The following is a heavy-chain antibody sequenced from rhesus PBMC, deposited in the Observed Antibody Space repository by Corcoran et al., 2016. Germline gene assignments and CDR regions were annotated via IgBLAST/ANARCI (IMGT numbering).Heavy chain of an antibody. CDR3: TRARGAYHSGYYDY. V-gene: IGHV3-38*02. Sequence: EVQLAESGGGLVQPGGSLRLSCAASGFTFSAPSMDWVRPAPGKGLWGVSRIRNKAKSYTTENAASVKGRFTISREDSKNTLYLQMSSLKTEDTAVYYCTRARGAYHSGYYDYWGQGVLVAVSS. D-gene: IGHD3-28*01. CDR1: GFTFSAPS. J-gene: IGHJ4*01. CDR2: IRNKAKSYTT.